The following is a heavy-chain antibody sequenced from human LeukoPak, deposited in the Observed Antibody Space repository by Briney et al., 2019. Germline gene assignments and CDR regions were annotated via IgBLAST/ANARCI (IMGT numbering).Heavy chain of an antibody. CDR3: ARTGITMVQGVIGWFDP. J-gene: IGHJ5*02. D-gene: IGHD3-10*01. Sequence: ASVKVSCKACGYTFTGYYMHWVRQAPGQGLEWMGCINPNSGGTNYAQKFQGRVTITRDTSISTAYMELSRLRSDDTAVYYCARTGITMVQGVIGWFDPWGQGTLVTVSS. CDR1: GYTFTGYY. V-gene: IGHV1-2*02. CDR2: INPNSGGT.